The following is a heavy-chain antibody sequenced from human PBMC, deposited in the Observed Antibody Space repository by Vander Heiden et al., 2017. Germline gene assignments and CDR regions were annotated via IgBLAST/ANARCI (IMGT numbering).Heavy chain of an antibody. CDR3: ARDWGSYSTVYYYYYGMDV. Sequence: QVQLVQSGAEVKKPGASVKVSCKASGYTFTSYDINWVRQATGQGLEWMGWMNPNSGNTGYAQKFQGRVTMTRNTSISTAYMELSSLRSEDTAVYYCARDWGSYSTVYYYYYGMDVWGQGTTVTVSS. CDR2: MNPNSGNT. CDR1: GYTFTSYD. D-gene: IGHD1-26*01. J-gene: IGHJ6*02. V-gene: IGHV1-8*01.